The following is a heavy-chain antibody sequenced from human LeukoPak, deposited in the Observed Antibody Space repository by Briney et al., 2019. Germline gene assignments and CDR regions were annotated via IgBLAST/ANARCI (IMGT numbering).Heavy chain of an antibody. Sequence: ASVKVSCKASGGTLSSYAISWVRQAPGQGLEWMGGIIPIFGTANYAQKFQGRVTITTDESTSTAYMELSSLRSEDTAVYYCARAPLPPYYYDSSGYYYFDYWGQGTLVTVSS. CDR1: GGTLSSYA. D-gene: IGHD3-22*01. V-gene: IGHV1-69*05. CDR2: IIPIFGTA. J-gene: IGHJ4*02. CDR3: ARAPLPPYYYDSSGYYYFDY.